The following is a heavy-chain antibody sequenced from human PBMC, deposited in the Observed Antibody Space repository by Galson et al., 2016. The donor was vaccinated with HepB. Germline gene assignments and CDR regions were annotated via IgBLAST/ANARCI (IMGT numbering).Heavy chain of an antibody. CDR3: ARGPIFGVVISPFDS. V-gene: IGHV4-31*03. J-gene: IGHJ4*02. D-gene: IGHD3-3*01. CDR1: GGSINSGGYY. CDR2: IYYSGST. Sequence: TLSLTCTVSGGSINSGGYYWNWIRQHPGKGLEWIGYIYYSGSTHYNPSLKSRLTMSVDTSKNQFSLKLSSVTAADTAVDYCARGPIFGVVISPFDSWGQGTLVTVSS.